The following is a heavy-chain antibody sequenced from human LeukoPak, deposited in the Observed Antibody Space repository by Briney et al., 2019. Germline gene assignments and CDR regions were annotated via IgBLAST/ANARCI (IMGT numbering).Heavy chain of an antibody. V-gene: IGHV1-46*01. CDR3: ATSPGRDDYGDFGGNDAFDI. D-gene: IGHD4-17*01. J-gene: IGHJ3*02. CDR1: GYTFTSYY. Sequence: GASVKVSCKASGYTFTSYYPHWVRQAPGQGLEWMGIINPSGGSTSYAQKFQGRVTMTRDTSTSTVYMELSSLRSEDTAMYYCATSPGRDDYGDFGGNDAFDIWGHGTMVTVSS. CDR2: INPSGGST.